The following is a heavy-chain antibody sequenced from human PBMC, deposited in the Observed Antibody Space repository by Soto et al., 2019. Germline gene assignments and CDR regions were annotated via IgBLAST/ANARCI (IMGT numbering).Heavy chain of an antibody. CDR2: ISSSGSTI. CDR1: GFTFSDYY. V-gene: IGHV3-11*01. CDR3: ASISPHYYYGMDV. J-gene: IGHJ6*02. Sequence: GGSLRLSCAASGFTFSDYYMSWIRQAPGKGLEWVSYISSSGSTIYYADSVKGRFTISRDNAKNSLYLQMNSLRAEDTAVYYCASISPHYYYGMDVWGQGTTVTVSS.